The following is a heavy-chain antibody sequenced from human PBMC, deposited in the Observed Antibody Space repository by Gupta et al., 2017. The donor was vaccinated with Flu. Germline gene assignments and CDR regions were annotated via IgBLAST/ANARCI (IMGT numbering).Heavy chain of an antibody. J-gene: IGHJ3*02. D-gene: IGHD1-26*01. V-gene: IGHV1-69*01. CDR3: ASAQRWGGNLGAFEM. Sequence: QVQLKQSGAETEKPGSSVRVSCKPSGGPFRDFAISWVRQAPGQRLEWLGGIITALKTTRYAPKFQDRLTIIADEFTSSVYMELSSLTSDDTALYFCASAQRWGGNLGAFEMWGQGTMVTVSS. CDR1: GGPFRDFA. CDR2: IITALKTT.